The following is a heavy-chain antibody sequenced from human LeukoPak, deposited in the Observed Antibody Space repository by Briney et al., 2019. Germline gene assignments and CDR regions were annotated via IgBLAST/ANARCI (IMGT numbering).Heavy chain of an antibody. CDR2: ISSSGSTI. J-gene: IGHJ6*04. D-gene: IGHD3-10*02. CDR1: GGSISNSNYY. Sequence: LSLTCTVSGGSISNSNYYWGWIRQPPGKGLEWVSYISSSGSTIYYADSVKGRFTISRDNAKNSLYLQMNSLRAEDTAVYYCAELGITMIGGVWGKGTTVTISS. CDR3: AELGITMIGGV. V-gene: IGHV3-11*04.